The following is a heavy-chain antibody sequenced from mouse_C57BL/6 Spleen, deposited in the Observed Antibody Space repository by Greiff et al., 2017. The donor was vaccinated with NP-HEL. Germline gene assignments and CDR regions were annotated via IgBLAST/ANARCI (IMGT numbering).Heavy chain of an antibody. V-gene: IGHV5-4*03. CDR2: ISAGGSYT. CDR1: GFTFSSYA. D-gene: IGHD2-4*01. J-gene: IGHJ3*01. CDR3: ARGEDYYDYSFAY. Sequence: EVKLMESGGGLVKPGGSLKLSCAASGFTFSSYAMSWVRQTPEKSLEWVATISAGGSYTYYPDNVKGRFTINRDNAENNLYLQMSHLESEDTTMYYCARGEDYYDYSFAYWGQGTLVTVSA.